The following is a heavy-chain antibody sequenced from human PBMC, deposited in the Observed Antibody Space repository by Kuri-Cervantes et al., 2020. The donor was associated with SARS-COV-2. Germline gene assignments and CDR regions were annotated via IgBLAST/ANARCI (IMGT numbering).Heavy chain of an antibody. J-gene: IGHJ1*01. V-gene: IGHV1-8*03. Sequence: ASVKVSCKASGYTFTSYDINWVRQATGQGLEWMGWMNPNSGNTGYAQKFQGRVTITRNTSISTAYMELSSLRSEDTAVYYCARSVPAVGAEYFQHWGQGTLVTVSS. D-gene: IGHD2-2*01. CDR1: GYTFTSYD. CDR3: ARSVPAVGAEYFQH. CDR2: MNPNSGNT.